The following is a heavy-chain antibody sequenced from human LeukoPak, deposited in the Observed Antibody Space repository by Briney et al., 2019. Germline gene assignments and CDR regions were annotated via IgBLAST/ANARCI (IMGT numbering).Heavy chain of an antibody. Sequence: SVKVSCKASGGTFSSYAISWVRQAPGQGLEWMGGIIPIFGTANYAQKFQGRVTITADESTSTAYMELSSLRSEDTAVYYCASEGGGQAFDWLLSYYYYYGMDVWGQGTTVTVSS. D-gene: IGHD3-9*01. CDR2: IIPIFGTA. CDR1: GGTFSSYA. CDR3: ASEGGGQAFDWLLSYYYYYGMDV. J-gene: IGHJ6*02. V-gene: IGHV1-69*01.